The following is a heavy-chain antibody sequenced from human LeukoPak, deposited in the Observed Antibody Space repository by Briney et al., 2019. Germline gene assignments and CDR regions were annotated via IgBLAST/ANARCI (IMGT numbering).Heavy chain of an antibody. D-gene: IGHD3-22*01. J-gene: IGHJ4*02. Sequence: ASVKVSCKASGYTFTSYGISWVRQAPGPGLEWMGWISAYNGNTNYAQKLQGRVTMTTDTSTSTAYMELRSLRSDDTAVYYCAREESYDSSGYPFDYWGQGTLVTVSS. V-gene: IGHV1-18*01. CDR3: AREESYDSSGYPFDY. CDR2: ISAYNGNT. CDR1: GYTFTSYG.